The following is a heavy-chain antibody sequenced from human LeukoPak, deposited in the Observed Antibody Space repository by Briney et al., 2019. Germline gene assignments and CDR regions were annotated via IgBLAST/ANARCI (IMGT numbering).Heavy chain of an antibody. V-gene: IGHV3-23*01. CDR1: GFTFSSYA. CDR2: ISGSGGST. CDR3: AKDPSVRFLGWVGPFYFDS. Sequence: GGSLRLSCAASGFTFSSYAMSWVRQAPGKGLEWVSAISGSGGSTYYADSVKGRFTISRDNSKNTLYLQMNSLRAEDTAVYYCAKDPSVRFLGWVGPFYFDSWGPGTLVTVSS. J-gene: IGHJ4*02. D-gene: IGHD3-3*01.